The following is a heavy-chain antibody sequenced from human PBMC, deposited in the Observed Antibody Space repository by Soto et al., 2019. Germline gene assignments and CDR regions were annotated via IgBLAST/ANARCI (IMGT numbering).Heavy chain of an antibody. CDR1: GGTFSSYA. D-gene: IGHD2-15*01. V-gene: IGHV1-69*12. J-gene: IGHJ4*02. Sequence: QVQLVQSGAAVKKPGSSVKVSCKASGGTFSSYAISWVRQAPGQGLEWMGGIIPIFGTANYAQKFQGRVKFTADESTSTAYMELSSLRSEDTAVYYCSRATQYCSGGSCHGGWGQGTLVIVSS. CDR3: SRATQYCSGGSCHGG. CDR2: IIPIFGTA.